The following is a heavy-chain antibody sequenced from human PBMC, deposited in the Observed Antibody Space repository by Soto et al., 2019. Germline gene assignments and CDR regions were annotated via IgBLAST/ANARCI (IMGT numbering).Heavy chain of an antibody. Sequence: PGESLKISCKGSGYSFTSYWISGVRQMPGKGLEWMGRIDPSDSYTNYSPSFQGHVTISADKSISTAYLQWSSLKASDTAMYYCASDYDILTGYCNAAFDIWGQGTMVTVSS. CDR3: ASDYDILTGYCNAAFDI. D-gene: IGHD3-9*01. CDR1: GYSFTSYW. J-gene: IGHJ3*02. CDR2: IDPSDSYT. V-gene: IGHV5-10-1*01.